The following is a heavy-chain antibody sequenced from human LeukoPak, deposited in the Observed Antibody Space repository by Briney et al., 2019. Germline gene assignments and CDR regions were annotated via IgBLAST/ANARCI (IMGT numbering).Heavy chain of an antibody. Sequence: ASVKVSCTASGGTFSSYAISWVRQAPGQGLEWMGGIIPIFGTANYAQKFQGRVTITTDESTSTAYMELSSLRSEDTAVYYCARDRLDYGGKGELDPWGQGTLVTVSS. CDR2: IIPIFGTA. D-gene: IGHD4-23*01. J-gene: IGHJ5*02. V-gene: IGHV1-69*05. CDR1: GGTFSSYA. CDR3: ARDRLDYGGKGELDP.